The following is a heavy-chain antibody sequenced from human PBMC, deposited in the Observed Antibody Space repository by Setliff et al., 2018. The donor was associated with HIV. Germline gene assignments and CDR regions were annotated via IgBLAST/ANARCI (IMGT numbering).Heavy chain of an antibody. V-gene: IGHV4-61*09. CDR3: ARVSGGSMINWEFDY. J-gene: IGHJ4*02. CDR1: GGSISSGGYY. D-gene: IGHD3-16*01. CDR2: IYTSGST. Sequence: SETLSLTCTVSGGSISSGGYYWSWIRQPAGKGLEWIGHIYTSGSTNYNPSLKSRVTISVDTSKNQFSLKLSSVTAADTAVYYCARVSGGSMINWEFDYWGQGTLVTVSS.